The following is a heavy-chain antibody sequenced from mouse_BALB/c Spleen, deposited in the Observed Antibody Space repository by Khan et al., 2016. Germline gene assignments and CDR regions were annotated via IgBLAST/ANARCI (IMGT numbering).Heavy chain of an antibody. J-gene: IGHJ1*01. D-gene: IGHD2-2*01. V-gene: IGHV9-1*02. CDR1: GYTFTNSG. CDR2: INTYTGEP. Sequence: QIQLVQSGPELKKPGETVKISCKASGYTFTNSGMNWVKQAPGKGLKWVGWINTYTGEPNYADDFKGRFAFSLETSASTAYLQFNNLKNEDMTTXSCARGSMVTTRCYFDVWGAGTTVTVSS. CDR3: ARGSMVTTRCYFDV.